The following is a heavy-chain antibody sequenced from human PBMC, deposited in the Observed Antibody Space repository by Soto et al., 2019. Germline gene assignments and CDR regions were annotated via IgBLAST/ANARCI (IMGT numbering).Heavy chain of an antibody. CDR1: GFIFENFG. D-gene: IGHD6-13*01. Sequence: EVVLLESGGGLEQPGGSLRLSCAASGFIFENFGMSWVRQAPGKGLEWISSISGSGFKKYYADSVKGRFTISRDNSKSTVYLELNSLGSDDTALYYCAKDEGAAVESPGDWGQGTLVTVSS. V-gene: IGHV3-23*01. CDR2: ISGSGFKK. J-gene: IGHJ4*02. CDR3: AKDEGAAVESPGD.